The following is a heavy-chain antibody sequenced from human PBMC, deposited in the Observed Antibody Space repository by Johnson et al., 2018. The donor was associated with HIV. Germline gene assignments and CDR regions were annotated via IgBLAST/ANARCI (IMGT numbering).Heavy chain of an antibody. V-gene: IGHV3-30*03. D-gene: IGHD2-15*01. Sequence: QVQLVESGGGVVQPGRSLRLSCAASGFSFSSYGMHWVRQAPGKGLEWVAVISYDGSNKYYADSVKGRFTISRDTSKNTLYLQMNSLRAEDTAVYYCARGAALPAAFDIWGQGTMVTVSS. J-gene: IGHJ3*02. CDR3: ARGAALPAAFDI. CDR1: GFSFSSYG. CDR2: ISYDGSNK.